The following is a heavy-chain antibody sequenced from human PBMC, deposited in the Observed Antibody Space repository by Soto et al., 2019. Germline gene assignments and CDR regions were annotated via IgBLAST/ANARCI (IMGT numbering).Heavy chain of an antibody. CDR2: ISYDGSNK. J-gene: IGHJ3*02. Sequence: QVQLVESGGGVVQPGRSLRLSCAASGFTFGSYAMHWVHQAPGKGLEWVALISYDGSNKYYADSVKGRFTISRDNSKNTLYLQLNSLRAEDTAVYYCARGGYYDSSGYLGAFDIWGQGTMVTVSS. CDR1: GFTFGSYA. D-gene: IGHD3-22*01. V-gene: IGHV3-30-3*01. CDR3: ARGGYYDSSGYLGAFDI.